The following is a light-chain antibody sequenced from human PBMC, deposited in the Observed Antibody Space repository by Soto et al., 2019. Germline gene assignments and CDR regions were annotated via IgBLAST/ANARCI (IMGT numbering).Light chain of an antibody. CDR2: GAS. J-gene: IGKJ5*01. V-gene: IGKV3D-20*02. CDR1: QSVSSSY. CDR3: QQRSNWPAIT. Sequence: EIVSTQSPATLSLSPGERATLSCGASQSVSSSYLAWYQQKPGQAPRLLIYGASNRATGIPDRFSGSGSGTDFTLPISSLEPEDFAAYYGQQRSNWPAITFGQGTQLEIK.